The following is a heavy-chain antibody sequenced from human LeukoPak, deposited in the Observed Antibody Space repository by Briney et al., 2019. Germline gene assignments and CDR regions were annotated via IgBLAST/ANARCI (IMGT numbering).Heavy chain of an antibody. Sequence: SETLSLTCTVSGGSLSGFYWSWIRQPPGKGLEWIGYVYYSGSTYYNPSLKSRVTISVDTSKNQFSLKLSSVTAADTAVYYCARDYPYLSGNSASLLDYWGQGTLVTVSS. CDR2: VYYSGST. J-gene: IGHJ4*02. CDR1: GGSLSGFY. CDR3: ARDYPYLSGNSASLLDY. V-gene: IGHV4-59*12. D-gene: IGHD4-23*01.